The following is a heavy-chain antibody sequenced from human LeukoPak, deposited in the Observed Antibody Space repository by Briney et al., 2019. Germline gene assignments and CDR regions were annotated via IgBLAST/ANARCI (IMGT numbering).Heavy chain of an antibody. Sequence: GSSVKVSCKASGGTFSSYAISWVRQAPGQGLEWMGGIIPIFGTANYAQKFQGRVTITADKSTSTAYMELSSLRSGDTAVYYCASWQMTTVTTLAFDIWGQGTMVTVSS. CDR3: ASWQMTTVTTLAFDI. V-gene: IGHV1-69*06. D-gene: IGHD4-17*01. J-gene: IGHJ3*02. CDR2: IIPIFGTA. CDR1: GGTFSSYA.